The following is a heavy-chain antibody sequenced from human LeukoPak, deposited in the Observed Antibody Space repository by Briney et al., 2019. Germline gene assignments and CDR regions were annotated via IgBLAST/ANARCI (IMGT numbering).Heavy chain of an antibody. CDR1: GFSFSDYG. D-gene: IGHD6-13*01. V-gene: IGHV3-23*01. CDR2: ISGSGGST. Sequence: TGGSLRLSCAASGFSFSDYGIHWVRQAPGKGLEWVSAISGSGGSTYYADSVKGRFTISRDNSKNTLYLQMNSLRAEDTAVYYCAKEGYSSSWLPYDYWGQGTLVTVSS. CDR3: AKEGYSSSWLPYDY. J-gene: IGHJ4*02.